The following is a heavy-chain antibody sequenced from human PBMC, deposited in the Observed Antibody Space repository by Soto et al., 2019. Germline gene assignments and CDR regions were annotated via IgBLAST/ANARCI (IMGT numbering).Heavy chain of an antibody. CDR2: ISGSGGST. D-gene: IGHD3-3*01. V-gene: IGHV3-23*01. J-gene: IGHJ6*02. Sequence: LRLSCAASGFTFSSYAMSWVRQAPGKGLEWVSAISGSGGSTYYADSVKGRFTISRDNSKNTLYLQMNSLRAEDTAVHYCAKGVTIFGEAYGMDVWGQGTTVTVSS. CDR3: AKGVTIFGEAYGMDV. CDR1: GFTFSSYA.